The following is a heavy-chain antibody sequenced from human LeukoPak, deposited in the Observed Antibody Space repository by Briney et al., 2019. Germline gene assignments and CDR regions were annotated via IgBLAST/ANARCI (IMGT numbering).Heavy chain of an antibody. CDR2: ISSSSSYI. Sequence: PGGSLRLSCAASGFTFSSYSMNWVRQAPGKGLEWVSSISSSSSYIYYADSVKGRFNISRDNAKNSLYLQMNSLRAEDTAVYYCARAKGVATILRPFTRIAAAGTGWFDPWGQGTLVTVSS. CDR1: GFTFSSYS. D-gene: IGHD6-13*01. V-gene: IGHV3-21*01. CDR3: ARAKGVATILRPFTRIAAAGTGWFDP. J-gene: IGHJ5*02.